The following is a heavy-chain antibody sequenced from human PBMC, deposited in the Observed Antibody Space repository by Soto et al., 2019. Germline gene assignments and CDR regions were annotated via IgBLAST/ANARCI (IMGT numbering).Heavy chain of an antibody. D-gene: IGHD2-15*01. CDR3: TRRKVGYCSGGSCYGNPFDP. V-gene: IGHV3-73*01. Sequence: PGGSLRLSCAASGFTFSGSAMHWVRQASGKGLEWVGRIRSKANSYATAYAASVKGRFTISRDDSKNTAYLQMNSLKTEDTAVYYCTRRKVGYCSGGSCYGNPFDPWGQGTLVTVSS. J-gene: IGHJ5*02. CDR1: GFTFSGSA. CDR2: IRSKANSYAT.